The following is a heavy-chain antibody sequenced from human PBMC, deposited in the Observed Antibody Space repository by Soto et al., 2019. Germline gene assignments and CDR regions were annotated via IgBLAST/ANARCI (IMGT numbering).Heavy chain of an antibody. V-gene: IGHV3-11*01. CDR1: GFTFSDYY. D-gene: IGHD6-19*01. J-gene: IGHJ4*02. Sequence: QVQLVESGGGLVKPGGSLRLSCAASGFTFSDYYISWIRQAPGKGLEWVSYISSGGSTIHYADSVKGRFTISRDNAKNSLYLQMNSLRARDTAMYYCATGGGVGVAGNFDHWGQGTLVTVSS. CDR2: ISSGGSTI. CDR3: ATGGGVGVAGNFDH.